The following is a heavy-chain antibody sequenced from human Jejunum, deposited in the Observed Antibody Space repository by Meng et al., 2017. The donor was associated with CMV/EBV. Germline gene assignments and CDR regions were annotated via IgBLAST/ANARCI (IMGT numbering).Heavy chain of an antibody. CDR3: AREQMGAWRGYFDC. Sequence: AAGLAVSDNRMTWVRQVAGQGLQWVSTLYEGGSAHYAPSVEGRFSISKDNSGNMVYLQMNSLRVEDTAVYYCAREQMGAWRGYFDCWGQGSLVTVSS. CDR2: LYEGGSA. V-gene: IGHV3-53*01. CDR1: GLAVSDNR. J-gene: IGHJ4*02. D-gene: IGHD3-3*01.